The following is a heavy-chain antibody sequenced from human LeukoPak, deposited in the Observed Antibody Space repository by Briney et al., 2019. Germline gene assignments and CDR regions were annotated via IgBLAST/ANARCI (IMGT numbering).Heavy chain of an antibody. J-gene: IGHJ6*03. V-gene: IGHV3-23*01. CDR3: AKGCSSASWLYYYYMDV. Sequence: GGSLRLSCAASGFTFSSYAMSWVRQAPGRGLEWVSAISGSGGSTYSADSVKGRVTISRDNSKNTLYLQMSSLRAEDTAVYYCAKGCSSASWLYYYYMDVWGKGTTITVSS. CDR1: GFTFSSYA. D-gene: IGHD2-2*01. CDR2: ISGSGGST.